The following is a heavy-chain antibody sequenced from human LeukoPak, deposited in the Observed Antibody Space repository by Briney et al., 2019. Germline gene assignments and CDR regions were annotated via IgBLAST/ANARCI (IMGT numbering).Heavy chain of an antibody. CDR3: ARDRAWDYFDY. V-gene: IGHV3-30*03. J-gene: IGHJ4*02. D-gene: IGHD3-16*01. CDR1: GFTFSRHG. CDR2: ISNDGSRK. Sequence: GGSLRLSCAPSGFTFSRHGMHWVRQAPGKGLEWVAIISNDGSRKYYAHSVEGRFTISRDNSKNTLYLQMDSLRAEDTAVYYCARDRAWDYFDYWGQGTLVTVSS.